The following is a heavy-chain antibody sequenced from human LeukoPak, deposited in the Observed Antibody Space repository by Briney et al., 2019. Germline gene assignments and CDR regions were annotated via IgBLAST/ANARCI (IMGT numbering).Heavy chain of an antibody. Sequence: GSLRLSCAASGFTFSSYAMSWVRQPPGKGLEGIGSINYSGTTYYNPSLKSRVTISVDTSKNQFSLKLSSVTAADTAVYYCARLPIVVVPSTSFDIWGQGTMVTVSS. CDR2: INYSGTT. D-gene: IGHD2-2*01. CDR1: GFTFSSYA. J-gene: IGHJ3*02. V-gene: IGHV4-39*01. CDR3: ARLPIVVVPSTSFDI.